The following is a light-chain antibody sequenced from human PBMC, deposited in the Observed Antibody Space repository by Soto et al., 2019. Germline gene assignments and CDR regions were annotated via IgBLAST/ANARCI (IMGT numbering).Light chain of an antibody. V-gene: IGLV4-60*02. CDR1: SGHSSSI. CDR2: LESSGSY. Sequence: QSVLTQSSSATASLGSSVKLTCTLSSGHSSSIIAWHQQQPGKAPRYLMRLESSGSYNKGSGIPDRFSGSSSGADRCLTISNLQFEDEADYYCETWDMNTRVFGGGTKVTVL. CDR3: ETWDMNTRV. J-gene: IGLJ2*01.